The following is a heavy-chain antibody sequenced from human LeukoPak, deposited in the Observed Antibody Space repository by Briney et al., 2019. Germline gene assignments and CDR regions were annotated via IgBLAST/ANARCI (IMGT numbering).Heavy chain of an antibody. D-gene: IGHD4-23*01. CDR3: NTDLDHGGTRRDY. CDR1: GFTFSNAW. V-gene: IGHV3-15*01. Sequence: GGSLRLSCAASGFTFSNAWMSCVRQAPGKGLEWVGRIKSKTDGGTTDYAAPVKGRFTISRDDSKNTLYLQMNSLKTEDTAVYYCNTDLDHGGTRRDYWGQGTLVTVSS. CDR2: IKSKTDGGTT. J-gene: IGHJ4*02.